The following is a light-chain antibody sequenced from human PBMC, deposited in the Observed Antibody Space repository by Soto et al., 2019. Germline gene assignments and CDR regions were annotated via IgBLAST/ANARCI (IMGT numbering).Light chain of an antibody. CDR3: QQYHNWPPQYT. V-gene: IGKV3-20*01. Sequence: EIVLTQSPGTLSLSPGERATLSCRASQSVGSTSLAWFQQKPGQAPRLLIYGASSRATGIPDRFSGSGSGTDFTLTISSLQSEDFAVYYCQQYHNWPPQYTFGQGTKLQIK. CDR1: QSVGSTS. J-gene: IGKJ2*01. CDR2: GAS.